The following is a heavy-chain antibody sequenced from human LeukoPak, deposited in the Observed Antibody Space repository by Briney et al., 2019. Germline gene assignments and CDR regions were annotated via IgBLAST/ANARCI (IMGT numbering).Heavy chain of an antibody. CDR1: GGSISSSSYS. CDR2: IYYSGST. V-gene: IGHV4-39*07. CDR3: ARDILIYYFDY. Sequence: KASETLSLTCTVSGGSISSSSYSWGWIHQPPGKGLEWIGSIYYSGSTYYNPSLKSRVTISVDTSKNQFSLKLSSVTAADTAVYYCARDILIYYFDYWGQGTLVTVSS. D-gene: IGHD3-16*01. J-gene: IGHJ4*02.